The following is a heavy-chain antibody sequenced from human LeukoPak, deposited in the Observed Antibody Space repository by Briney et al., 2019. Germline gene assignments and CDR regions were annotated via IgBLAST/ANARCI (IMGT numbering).Heavy chain of an antibody. CDR1: GDSIKTGPYS. Sequence: PSETLSLTCSVSGDSIKTGPYSWSWIRQSPRKGLEWIGHVYNSGGTSYNPSLESRVAISVDTSKNQFSLKMTSVTAADTAVYYCARAPSGYDFWSGYLRYYYYMDVWGKGTTVTVSS. CDR3: ARAPSGYDFWSGYLRYYYYMDV. D-gene: IGHD3-3*01. CDR2: VYNSGGT. J-gene: IGHJ6*03. V-gene: IGHV4-30-2*06.